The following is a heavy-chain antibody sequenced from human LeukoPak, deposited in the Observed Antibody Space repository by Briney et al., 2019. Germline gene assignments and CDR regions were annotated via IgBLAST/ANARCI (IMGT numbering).Heavy chain of an antibody. Sequence: GGSLRLSCAVSGFSVSSNYISWVRQAPGKGLEWVSVIYAGGDTYYSDSVKGRFTISRDTSKNTLYLQMNSLRAEDTAVYYCARGGSYLSAFDIWGQGTMVTVSS. D-gene: IGHD1-26*01. CDR1: GFSVSSNY. V-gene: IGHV3-53*01. J-gene: IGHJ3*02. CDR2: IYAGGDT. CDR3: ARGGSYLSAFDI.